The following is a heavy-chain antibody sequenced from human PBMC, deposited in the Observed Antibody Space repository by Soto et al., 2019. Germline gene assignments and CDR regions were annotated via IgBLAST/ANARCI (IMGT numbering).Heavy chain of an antibody. CDR2: IWYDGSNK. CDR3: ARGGLTDYFDY. V-gene: IGHV3-33*01. J-gene: IGHJ4*02. D-gene: IGHD2-21*02. CDR1: GFTFSSYG. Sequence: QVQLVESGGGVVQPGRSLRLSCAASGFTFSSYGMHWVRQAPGKGPEWVAVIWYDGSNKYYADSVKGRFTISRDNSKNTLYLQMNSLRAEDTAVYYCARGGLTDYFDYWGQGTLVTFSS.